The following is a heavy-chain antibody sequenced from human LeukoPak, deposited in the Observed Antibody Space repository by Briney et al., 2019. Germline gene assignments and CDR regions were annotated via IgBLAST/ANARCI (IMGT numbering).Heavy chain of an antibody. V-gene: IGHV4-34*01. CDR2: INHSGST. Sequence: SETLSLTCAVYGGSFSGYYWSWIRQPPGKELEWIGEINHSGSTNYNPSLKSRVTISVDTSKNQFSLKLSSVTAADTAVYYCARGAVAGFYYYYGMDVWGQGTTVTVSS. D-gene: IGHD6-19*01. CDR1: GGSFSGYY. J-gene: IGHJ6*02. CDR3: ARGAVAGFYYYYGMDV.